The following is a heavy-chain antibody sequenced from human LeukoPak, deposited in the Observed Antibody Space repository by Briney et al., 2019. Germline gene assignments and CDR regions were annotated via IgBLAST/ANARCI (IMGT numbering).Heavy chain of an antibody. V-gene: IGHV3-23*01. CDR3: ARGDIAVAGPHDY. CDR1: GFTFSNYA. J-gene: IGHJ4*01. D-gene: IGHD6-19*01. Sequence: GGSLRLSCAASGFTFSNYAMSWVRQAPGKGLEWVSAISGSGGSTYYADSVKGRFTISRDNSKNTLYLQMNSLRAEDTAVYYCARGDIAVAGPHDYWGQGTLVTVSS. CDR2: ISGSGGST.